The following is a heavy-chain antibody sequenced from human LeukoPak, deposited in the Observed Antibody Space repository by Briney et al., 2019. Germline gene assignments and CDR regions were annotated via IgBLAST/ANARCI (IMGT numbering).Heavy chain of an antibody. Sequence: RAGGSLRLSCAASGFTFSHYGFHWVRQAPGKGLEWVAVIWSDGTNQFYADSVKGRFAISRDNSKNTLYLQMNSLRAEDTAVYYCAKGRPSSGYSHFDYWGQGTLVTVSS. J-gene: IGHJ4*02. CDR1: GFTFSHYG. V-gene: IGHV3-30*02. CDR3: AKGRPSSGYSHFDY. D-gene: IGHD3-22*01. CDR2: IWSDGTNQ.